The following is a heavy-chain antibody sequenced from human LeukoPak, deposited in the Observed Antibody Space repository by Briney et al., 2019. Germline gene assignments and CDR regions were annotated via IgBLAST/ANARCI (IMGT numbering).Heavy chain of an antibody. Sequence: PGGSLRLSCAASGFTFSSYAMHWVRQAPGKGLEWISYISSSSTIYYADSVKGRFTISRDNAKNSLYLQMNSLRDEDTALYYCARNLISVAGELDYWGQGALVTVSS. CDR3: ARNLISVAGELDY. V-gene: IGHV3-48*02. D-gene: IGHD6-19*01. CDR2: ISSSSTI. J-gene: IGHJ4*02. CDR1: GFTFSSYA.